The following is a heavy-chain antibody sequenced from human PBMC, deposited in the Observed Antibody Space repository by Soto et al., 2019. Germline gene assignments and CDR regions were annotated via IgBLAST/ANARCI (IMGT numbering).Heavy chain of an antibody. D-gene: IGHD6-19*01. Sequence: GGSLRLSCAASGFTFSSYWMSWVRQAPGKGLEWVANIKQDGSEKYYVDSVKGRFTISRDNAKNSLYLQMNSLRAEDTAVYYCARVYSSGWYEIDYWGQGTLVTVS. CDR3: ARVYSSGWYEIDY. J-gene: IGHJ4*02. CDR1: GFTFSSYW. V-gene: IGHV3-7*01. CDR2: IKQDGSEK.